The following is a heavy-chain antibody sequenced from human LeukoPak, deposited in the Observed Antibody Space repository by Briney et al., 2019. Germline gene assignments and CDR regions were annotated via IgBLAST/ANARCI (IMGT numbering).Heavy chain of an antibody. CDR2: IKQDGSEK. CDR1: GFTFSRSW. J-gene: IGHJ6*03. CDR3: ARDSLSSSWYSIWNYYYYMDV. Sequence: GGSLRLSCAASGFTFSRSWMSWVRQAPGKGLEWVANIKQDGSEKYYVDSVKGRFTISRDNAKNSLYLQMNSLRAEDTAVYYCARDSLSSSWYSIWNYYYYMDVWGKGTTVTVSS. D-gene: IGHD6-13*01. V-gene: IGHV3-7*01.